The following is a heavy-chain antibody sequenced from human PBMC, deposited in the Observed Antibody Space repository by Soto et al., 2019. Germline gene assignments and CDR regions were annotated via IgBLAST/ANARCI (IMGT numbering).Heavy chain of an antibody. CDR1: GFTFDDFT. D-gene: IGHD6-6*01. V-gene: IGHV3-43*01. J-gene: IGHJ4*02. Sequence: DVHLVESGGAGVQPGGSLRLSCAASGFTFDDFTMHWVRQVPGKALEWVSLISWDGTITHYADSVAGRFTISRDNSENSLSLQMNNLRPEVSALYLCKAESTGSSAPVDQTSYLDYWGQGTLVTVSS. CDR3: KAESTGSSAPVDQTSYLDY. CDR2: ISWDGTIT.